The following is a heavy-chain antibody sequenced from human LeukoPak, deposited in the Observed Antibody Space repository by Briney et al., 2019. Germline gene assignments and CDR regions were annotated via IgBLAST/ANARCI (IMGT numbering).Heavy chain of an antibody. CDR3: ARQADLITMIVVVIDRSRDAFDI. J-gene: IGHJ3*02. Sequence: SETLSLTCTVSGGSISSSSYYWGWIRQPPGKGLEWIGSIYYSGSTYYNPSLKSRVTISVDTSKNQFSLKLSSVTAADTAVYYCARQADLITMIVVVIDRSRDAFDIWGQGTVVTVPS. V-gene: IGHV4-39*01. D-gene: IGHD3-22*01. CDR2: IYYSGST. CDR1: GGSISSSSYY.